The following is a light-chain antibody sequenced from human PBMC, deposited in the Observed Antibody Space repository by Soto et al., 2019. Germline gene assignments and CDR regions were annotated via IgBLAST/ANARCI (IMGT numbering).Light chain of an antibody. J-gene: IGLJ2*01. CDR1: SSDVGGYKS. CDR2: DVS. V-gene: IGLV2-11*01. CDR3: SSYTTSTSFIL. Sequence: QSALTQPRSVSGSPGQSVTVSCIGTSSDVGGYKSVSWYQQYPGKAPKLMIYDVSERPSGVPNRFSGSKSGNTASLTISGLQAEDEAYYYCSSYTTSTSFILFGGGTKVTVL.